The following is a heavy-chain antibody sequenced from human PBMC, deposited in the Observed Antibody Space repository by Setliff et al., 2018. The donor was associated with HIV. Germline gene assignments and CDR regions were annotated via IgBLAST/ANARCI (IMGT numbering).Heavy chain of an antibody. D-gene: IGHD3-3*01. CDR3: ARGRVLEWLLNH. CDR1: GFTFSSYA. Sequence: QTGGSLRLSCAASGFTFSSYAMSWVRQAPGKGLEWVSAISGSGGSTYYADSVKGRFTISRDNSKNTLYLQMNSLRAEDTAVYYCARGRVLEWLLNHWGQGTRVTVSS. V-gene: IGHV3-23*01. J-gene: IGHJ4*02. CDR2: ISGSGGST.